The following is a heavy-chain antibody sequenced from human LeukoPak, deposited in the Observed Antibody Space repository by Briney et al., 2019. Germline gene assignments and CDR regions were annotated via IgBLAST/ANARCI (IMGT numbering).Heavy chain of an antibody. D-gene: IGHD3-9*01. V-gene: IGHV1-18*01. CDR1: GYTFTSYG. J-gene: IGHJ4*02. CDR2: ISAFNGNT. Sequence: ASVKVXCKASGYTFTSYGISWVRQAPGQGLEWMGWISAFNGNTNYAQKLQGRVTMTTDTSTSTDYMELRSLRYDDTAVYYCARXDPFDFQFDYWGQGTLVTVSS. CDR3: ARXDPFDFQFDY.